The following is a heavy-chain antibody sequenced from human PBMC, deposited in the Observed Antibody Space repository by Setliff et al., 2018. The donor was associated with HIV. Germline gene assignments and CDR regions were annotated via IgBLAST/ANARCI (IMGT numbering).Heavy chain of an antibody. CDR2: VGVGGGAT. D-gene: IGHD1-1*01. Sequence: GGSLRLSCAASGFAFSTFDMNWVRQAPGKGLEWVSAVGVGGGATYYADSVRGRFAVSRDDSENTLYLEMSGLRAEDTAIYYCAKPTSGMYPRSFDLWGQGTMVTVSS. J-gene: IGHJ3*01. CDR3: AKPTSGMYPRSFDL. V-gene: IGHV3-23*01. CDR1: GFAFSTFD.